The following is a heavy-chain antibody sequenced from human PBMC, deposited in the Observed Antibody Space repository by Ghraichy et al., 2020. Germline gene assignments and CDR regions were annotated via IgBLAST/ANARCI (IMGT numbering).Heavy chain of an antibody. D-gene: IGHD3-10*01. CDR3: VTLGQEGYVGSGSHYGY. CDR1: GFTFSNYW. J-gene: IGHJ4*02. Sequence: GGSLRLSCAASGFTFSNYWMSWVRQAPGKGLEWVANINKDGSGKYYVDSVKGRCTISRDNAKNSLYLQMNSLRAEDTAVYFCVTLGQEGYVGSGSHYGYGGQGSLGTLSS. V-gene: IGHV3-7*03. CDR2: INKDGSGK.